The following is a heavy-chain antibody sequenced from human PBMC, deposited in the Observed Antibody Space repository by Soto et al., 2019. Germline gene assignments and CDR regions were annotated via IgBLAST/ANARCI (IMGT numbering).Heavy chain of an antibody. V-gene: IGHV3-48*02. CDR2: ISSSSSTI. CDR1: GFTFSSYS. D-gene: IGHD3-22*01. Sequence: LRLSFAASGFTFSSYSMNWVRQAPGKGLEWVSYISSSSSTIYYADSVKGRFTISRDNAKNSLYLQMNSLRDEDTALYYCARDNYFYSSGQPRQPYYYYGIEVWGQGTTVTVSS. CDR3: ARDNYFYSSGQPRQPYYYYGIEV. J-gene: IGHJ6*02.